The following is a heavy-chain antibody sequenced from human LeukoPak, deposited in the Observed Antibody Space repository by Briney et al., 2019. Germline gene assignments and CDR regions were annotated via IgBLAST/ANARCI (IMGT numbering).Heavy chain of an antibody. J-gene: IGHJ6*03. CDR1: GYTFTGYY. Sequence: WASVKVSCKASGYTFTGYYMHWVRQAPGQGLEWMGWINPNSGGTNYAQKFQGRVTMTRDTSISTAYMELSRLRSEDTAVYYCARGRMKQLVRTHYYYYYMDVWGKGTTVTVSS. CDR3: ARGRMKQLVRTHYYYYYMDV. D-gene: IGHD6-6*01. V-gene: IGHV1-2*02. CDR2: INPNSGGT.